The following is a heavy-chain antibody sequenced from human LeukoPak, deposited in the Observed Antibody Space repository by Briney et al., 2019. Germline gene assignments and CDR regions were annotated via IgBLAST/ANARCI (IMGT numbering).Heavy chain of an antibody. V-gene: IGHV3-23*01. CDR2: ISGSGGTT. D-gene: IGHD3-22*01. Sequence: GGSLRLSCAASGFTFSSYGMNWVRQAPGKGLEWVSGISGSGGTTYYADSVKGRFTISRDNSNNSLSLQVSSLRAEDTAAYYCAKTNGYYSDWGQGTLVTVSS. J-gene: IGHJ4*02. CDR1: GFTFSSYG. CDR3: AKTNGYYSD.